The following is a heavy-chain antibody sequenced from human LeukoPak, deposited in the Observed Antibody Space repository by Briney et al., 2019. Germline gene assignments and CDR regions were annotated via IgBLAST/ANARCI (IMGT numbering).Heavy chain of an antibody. Sequence: GGSLRLSCAASGFTFSSYAMSWARQAPGKGLEWVSAISGSGGSTYYADSVKGRFTISRDNSKNTLYLQMNSLRAEDTAVYYCAKVYGVVVPAATIDYWGQGTLVTVSS. CDR2: ISGSGGST. J-gene: IGHJ4*02. D-gene: IGHD2-2*01. V-gene: IGHV3-23*01. CDR1: GFTFSSYA. CDR3: AKVYGVVVPAATIDY.